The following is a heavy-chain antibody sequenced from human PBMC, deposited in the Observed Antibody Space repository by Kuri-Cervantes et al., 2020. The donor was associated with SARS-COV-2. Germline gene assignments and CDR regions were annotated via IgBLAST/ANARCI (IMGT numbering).Heavy chain of an antibody. J-gene: IGHJ5*02. V-gene: IGHV4-59*01. CDR3: ARGGTYYYDRSGLDWFDP. CDR1: GGSISSYY. D-gene: IGHD3-22*01. Sequence: SETLSLTCTVSGGSISSYYWSWIRQPPGKGLEWIGYISYSGSTNYNPSLNSRVTISIDTSKNQFALRLSTVTAADTAVYYCARGGTYYYDRSGLDWFDPWGQGTLVTVSS. CDR2: ISYSGST.